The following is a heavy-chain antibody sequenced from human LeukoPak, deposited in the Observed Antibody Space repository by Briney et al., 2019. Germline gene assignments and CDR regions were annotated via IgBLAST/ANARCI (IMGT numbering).Heavy chain of an antibody. D-gene: IGHD3-10*01. Sequence: ASVKVSCKASGYTFTSYDINWVRQATGQGLEWMGWMNPNSGNTGYAQKSQGRVTMTRNTSISTAYMELSSLRSEDTAVYYCARGQMGITMVRGVPYYYYGMDVWGQGTTVTVSS. CDR2: MNPNSGNT. CDR1: GYTFTSYD. CDR3: ARGQMGITMVRGVPYYYYGMDV. J-gene: IGHJ6*02. V-gene: IGHV1-8*01.